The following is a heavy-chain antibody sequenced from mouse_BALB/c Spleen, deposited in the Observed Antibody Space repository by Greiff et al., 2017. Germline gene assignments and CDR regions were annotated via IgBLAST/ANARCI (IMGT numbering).Heavy chain of an antibody. CDR1: GFTFSSFG. D-gene: IGHD2-14*01. CDR2: ISSGSSTI. V-gene: IGHV5-17*02. CDR3: ARKYEGGFAY. Sequence: EVKLQESGGGLVQPGGSRKLSCAASGFTFSSFGMHWVRQAPEKGLEWVAYISSGSSTIYYADTVKGRFTISRDNPKNTLFLQMTSLRSEDTAMYYCARKYEGGFAYWGQGTLVTVSA. J-gene: IGHJ3*01.